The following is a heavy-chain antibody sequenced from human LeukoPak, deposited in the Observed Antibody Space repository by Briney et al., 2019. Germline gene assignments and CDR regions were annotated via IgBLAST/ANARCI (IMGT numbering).Heavy chain of an antibody. CDR3: ARGGSGWGYYYYGMDV. V-gene: IGHV4-30-2*01. D-gene: IGHD6-19*01. CDR2: IYHSGST. Sequence: SETLSLTCAVSGGSISSGGYSWSWIRQPPGKGLEWIGYIYHSGSTYYNPSLKSRVTISVDRSKNQFSLKLSSVTAADTAVYYCARGGSGWGYYYYGMDVWGQGTTVTVSS. J-gene: IGHJ6*02. CDR1: GGSISSGGYS.